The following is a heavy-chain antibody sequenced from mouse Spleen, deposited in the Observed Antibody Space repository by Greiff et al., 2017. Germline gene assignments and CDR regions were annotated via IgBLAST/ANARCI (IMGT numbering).Heavy chain of an antibody. Sequence: EVMLVESGGGLVKPGGSLKLSCAASGFTFSSYGMSWVRQTPEKRLEWVATISGGGSYTYYPDSVKGRFTISRDNAKNNLYLQMSSLRSEDTALYYCARENYYYGSSFFFDYWGQGTTLTVSS. CDR2: ISGGGSYT. CDR3: ARENYYYGSSFFFDY. V-gene: IGHV5-9-2*01. J-gene: IGHJ2*01. CDR1: GFTFSSYG. D-gene: IGHD1-1*01.